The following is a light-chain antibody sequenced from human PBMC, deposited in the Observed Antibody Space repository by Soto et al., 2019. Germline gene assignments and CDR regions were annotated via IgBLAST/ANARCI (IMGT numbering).Light chain of an antibody. J-gene: IGKJ1*01. CDR2: GAS. Sequence: VMTQSPATLSMSPGESATLSCRASQSVYNNLACYQQRPGQAPRLLIYGASSRATGIPDRFSGSGSGPDFTLTISRLEPEDFAVYYCQQYGSSVRTFGQGTKVDIK. V-gene: IGKV3-20*01. CDR1: QSVYNN. CDR3: QQYGSSVRT.